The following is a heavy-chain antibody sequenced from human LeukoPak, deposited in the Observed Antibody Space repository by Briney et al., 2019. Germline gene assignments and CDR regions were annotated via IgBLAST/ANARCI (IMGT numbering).Heavy chain of an antibody. CDR2: ISPYNGET. CDR1: GYIFPSYG. CDR3: VRDHLPVGSPENYFDS. D-gene: IGHD1-26*01. Sequence: ASVKVSCKGSGYIFPSYGLAWVRQAPGQGLEWMGWISPYNGETKYAQNFQDRLTLTTDTSTSTAYMDLRSLRSDDTAVYYCVRDHLPVGSPENYFDSWGQGTLVTVSS. V-gene: IGHV1-18*01. J-gene: IGHJ4*02.